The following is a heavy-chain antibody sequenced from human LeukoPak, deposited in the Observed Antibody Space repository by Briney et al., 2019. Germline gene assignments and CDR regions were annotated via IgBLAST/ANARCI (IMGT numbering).Heavy chain of an antibody. Sequence: GGSLRLSCAASGFTFSSYWMHWVRQAPGKGLVWVSRINSDVSSTSCAVYVKRRFTISRDNAKNTLYLQMNSLRAEDTAVYYCVRATSSGWYPGAFDIWGQGTMVTVSS. D-gene: IGHD6-19*01. V-gene: IGHV3-74*01. CDR1: GFTFSSYW. CDR3: VRATSSGWYPGAFDI. J-gene: IGHJ3*02. CDR2: INSDVSST.